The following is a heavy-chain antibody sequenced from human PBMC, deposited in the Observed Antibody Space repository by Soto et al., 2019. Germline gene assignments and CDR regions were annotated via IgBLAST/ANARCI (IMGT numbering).Heavy chain of an antibody. V-gene: IGHV4-59*01. CDR2: IYYSGST. J-gene: IGHJ6*02. Sequence: SETLSLTCTVSGGSISSYYWSWIRQPPGKGLEWIGYIYYSGSTNYNPSLKSRVTISVDTSKNQFSLKLSSVTAADTAVYYCARDMYYYDSSGYYFRPYGMDGWGQGTTVTVSS. D-gene: IGHD3-22*01. CDR1: GGSISSYY. CDR3: ARDMYYYDSSGYYFRPYGMDG.